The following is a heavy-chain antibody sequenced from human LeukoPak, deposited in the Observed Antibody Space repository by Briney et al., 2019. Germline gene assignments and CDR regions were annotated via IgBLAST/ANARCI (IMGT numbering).Heavy chain of an antibody. CDR3: ARAPSEIGGYYPEYFRH. CDR1: GFTFSTYW. CDR2: IKSDGST. V-gene: IGHV3-74*01. Sequence: GGSLRLSCAASGFTFSTYWMHWVRHAPGEGVVWVSRIKSDGSTNYADSVKGRFTISRDNAKNTVSLQMNSLRPEDTGVYYCARAPSEIGGYYPEYFRHWGQGTLVTVSS. D-gene: IGHD3-22*01. J-gene: IGHJ1*01.